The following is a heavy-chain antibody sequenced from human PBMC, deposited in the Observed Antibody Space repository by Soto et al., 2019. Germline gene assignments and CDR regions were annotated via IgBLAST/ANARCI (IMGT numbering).Heavy chain of an antibody. J-gene: IGHJ6*02. D-gene: IGHD2-15*01. CDR2: IYYSGST. CDR3: ARDGGGYCSGGSCYSWYYGMDV. CDR1: GCSLSSYY. Sequence: ASGTLSLTCTVSGCSLSSYYWSWIRQPPGEGLEWVGYIYYSGSTNYNPSLKSRVTISVDTSKNQFSLKLSSVTAADTAVYYCARDGGGYCSGGSCYSWYYGMDVWGQGTTVTVSS. V-gene: IGHV4-59*01.